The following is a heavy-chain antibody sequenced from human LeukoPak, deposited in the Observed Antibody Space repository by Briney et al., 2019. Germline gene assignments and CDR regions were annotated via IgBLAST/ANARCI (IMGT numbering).Heavy chain of an antibody. Sequence: GGSLRLSCAASGLTFSSYGMNWVRQAPGKGLEWVSAVSDNGDRTYYADSVKGRFTISRDNSKNTLYLQMNSLRADDTAVYYCAKNQARLVVVPATQFASWGKEPLVPVSS. CDR3: AKNQARLVVVPATQFAS. V-gene: IGHV3-23*01. J-gene: IGHJ4*02. CDR1: GLTFSSYG. CDR2: VSDNGDRT. D-gene: IGHD2-15*01.